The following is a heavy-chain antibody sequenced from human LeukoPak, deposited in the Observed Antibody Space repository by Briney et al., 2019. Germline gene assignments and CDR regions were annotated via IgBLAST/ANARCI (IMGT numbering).Heavy chain of an antibody. J-gene: IGHJ4*02. V-gene: IGHV3-9*01. CDR1: GFTFDDYA. D-gene: IGHD1-26*01. CDR3: AKSSFVGAAIDY. Sequence: PGRSLRLSCAASGFTFDDYAMHWVRQAPGKGLEWVSGISWNSGSIGYADSVKGRFTISRDNAKNSLYLQMNSLRAEDTALYHCAKSSFVGAAIDYWGQGTLVTVSS. CDR2: ISWNSGSI.